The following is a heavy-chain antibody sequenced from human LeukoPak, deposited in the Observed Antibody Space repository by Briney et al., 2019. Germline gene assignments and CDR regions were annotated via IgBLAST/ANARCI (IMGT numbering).Heavy chain of an antibody. CDR1: GHTFTSYD. J-gene: IGHJ3*02. Sequence: GASVKVSCKASGHTFTSYDINWVRQATGQGLEWMGWMNPNSGNTGYAQKFQGRVTMTRNTSISTAYMELSSLRSEDTAVYYCARGSELWFGVNYDAFDIWGQGTMVTVSS. V-gene: IGHV1-8*01. CDR3: ARGSELWFGVNYDAFDI. CDR2: MNPNSGNT. D-gene: IGHD3-10*01.